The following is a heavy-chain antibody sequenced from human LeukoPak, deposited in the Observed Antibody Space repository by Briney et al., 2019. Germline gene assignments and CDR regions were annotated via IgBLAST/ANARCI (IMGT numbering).Heavy chain of an antibody. V-gene: IGHV4-59*01. Sequence: PSETLSLTCTVSGASISSYYWSWIRQPPGKGLEWIGYIYYSGSTNYNPSLKSRVTISVDTSKNQFSLKLSSVTAADTAVYYCAKVGEYGDYVDYWGQGTLVTVSS. CDR2: IYYSGST. J-gene: IGHJ4*02. CDR1: GASISSYY. CDR3: AKVGEYGDYVDY. D-gene: IGHD3-16*01.